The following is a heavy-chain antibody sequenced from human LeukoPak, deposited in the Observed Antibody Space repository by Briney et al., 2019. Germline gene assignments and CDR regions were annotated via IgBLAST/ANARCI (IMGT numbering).Heavy chain of an antibody. D-gene: IGHD3-22*01. CDR1: GDSFSSDSAA. CDR2: ICYRARWII. J-gene: IGHJ4*02. Sequence: SQTLSLTLAISGDSFSSDSAAWNWIRQSPSRGHEWLGRICYRARWIIDYAVSVMTRISIKSDTSRNQLSLELNSVTPEDTAVYYCARGSGYYDTGSFSFVDNWGQGTLVTVSS. CDR3: ARGSGYYDTGSFSFVDN. V-gene: IGHV6-1*01.